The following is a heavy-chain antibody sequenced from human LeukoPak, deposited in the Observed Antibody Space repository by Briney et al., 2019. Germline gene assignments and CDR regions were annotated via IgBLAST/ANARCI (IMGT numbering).Heavy chain of an antibody. CDR3: AKATGTLGQ. CDR1: GFAFSSYG. V-gene: IGHV3-30*18. D-gene: IGHD1-1*01. Sequence: GGSLRLSCAASGFAFSSYGMHWVRQAPGKGLEWVAVISYDGSNKYYADSVKGRFTISRDISKSTLYLQMNSLTVADTAIYYCAKATGTLGQWGQGALVTVSS. CDR2: ISYDGSNK. J-gene: IGHJ4*02.